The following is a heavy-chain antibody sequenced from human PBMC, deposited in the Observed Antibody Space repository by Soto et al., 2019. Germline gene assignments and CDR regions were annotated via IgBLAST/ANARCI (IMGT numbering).Heavy chain of an antibody. CDR3: ARDLSSSWYGYYYYGMDV. V-gene: IGHV3-53*01. CDR1: GFTVSSNY. CDR2: IYSGGST. Sequence: GGSLRLSCAASGFTVSSNYMSWVRQAPGKGLEWVSVIYSGGSTYYADSVKGRFTISRDNSKNTLYLQMNSLRAEDTAVYYCARDLSSSWYGYYYYGMDVWGQGTTVTVSS. J-gene: IGHJ6*02. D-gene: IGHD6-13*01.